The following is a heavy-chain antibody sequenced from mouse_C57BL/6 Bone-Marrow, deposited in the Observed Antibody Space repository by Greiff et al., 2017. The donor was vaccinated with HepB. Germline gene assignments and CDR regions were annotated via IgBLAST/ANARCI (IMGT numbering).Heavy chain of an antibody. CDR2: INPNNGGT. V-gene: IGHV1-26*01. CDR1: GYTFTDYY. CDR3: GPQGAY. Sequence: EVQLQQSGPELVKPGASVKISCKASGYTFTDYYMNWVKQSHGKSLEWIGDINPNNGGTSYNQKFKGTATLTVDKSSSTAYMGLRSLTSEDSAVYDCGPQGAYWGQGTLVTVSA. J-gene: IGHJ3*01.